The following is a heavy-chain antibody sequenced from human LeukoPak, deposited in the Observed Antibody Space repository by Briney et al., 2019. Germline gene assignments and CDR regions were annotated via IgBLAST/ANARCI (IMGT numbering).Heavy chain of an antibody. CDR1: GYTFTSYY. Sequence: ASVKVSCKASGYTFTSYYMHWVRQAPGQGLEWMGIINPSGGSTSYAQKFQGRVTMTRDTSTSTVYMELSSLRAEDTAVYYCAKDSLRFGGSAPGYYYYGMDVWGQGTTVTVSS. J-gene: IGHJ6*02. CDR3: AKDSLRFGGSAPGYYYYGMDV. D-gene: IGHD3-10*01. CDR2: INPSGGST. V-gene: IGHV1-46*01.